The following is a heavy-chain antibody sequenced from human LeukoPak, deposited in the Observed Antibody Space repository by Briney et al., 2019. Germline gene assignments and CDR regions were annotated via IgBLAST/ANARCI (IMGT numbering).Heavy chain of an antibody. J-gene: IGHJ4*02. CDR1: GFTFSSSW. Sequence: GGSLRLSCAASGFTFSSSWMHWVSQAPGKGLVWVSRINRDGTFTTYADSVKGRFTISRDNAKNTLYLQMNSLRAEVTAAYYCARILVGATDFDYWGQGTLVTVSS. D-gene: IGHD1-26*01. V-gene: IGHV3-74*01. CDR3: ARILVGATDFDY. CDR2: INRDGTFT.